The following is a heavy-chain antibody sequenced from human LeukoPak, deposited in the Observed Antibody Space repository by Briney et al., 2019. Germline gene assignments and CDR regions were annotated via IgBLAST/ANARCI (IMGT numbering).Heavy chain of an antibody. Sequence: GGSLTLSCAASGFSFSNFAMSWVRQAPGQGLEWVSSITGSGRSTYYADSVKSGYTTSRDTSTDTLYVQMNSLRVEDTAVYYCAKDPAKATRRSLDYWGQGTLVTVSS. V-gene: IGHV3-23*01. CDR3: AKDPAKATRRSLDY. D-gene: IGHD1-26*01. J-gene: IGHJ4*02. CDR2: ITGSGRST. CDR1: GFSFSNFA.